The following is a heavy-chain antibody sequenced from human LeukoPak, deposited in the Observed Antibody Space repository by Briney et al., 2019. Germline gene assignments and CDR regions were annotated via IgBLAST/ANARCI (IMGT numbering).Heavy chain of an antibody. D-gene: IGHD1-26*01. V-gene: IGHV4-34*01. CDR2: INHSGST. J-gene: IGHJ1*01. CDR1: GGSFSGDY. Sequence: SETLSLTCAVYGGSFSGDYWSWIRQAPGKGLEWIGEINHSGSTNYNPSLKSRVSISVDTSKNQSSLNLNSVTAADTAVYYCALRLSGSFFAKYFQHWGQRTLVTISS. CDR3: ALRLSGSFFAKYFQH.